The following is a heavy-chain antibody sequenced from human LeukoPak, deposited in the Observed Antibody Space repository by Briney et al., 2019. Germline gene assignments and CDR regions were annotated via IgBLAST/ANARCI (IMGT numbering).Heavy chain of an antibody. J-gene: IGHJ5*02. CDR1: GGSFSGYY. Sequence: SETLSLTCAVYGGSFSGYYWSWIRQPPGKGLEWIGEINHSGSTNYNPSLKSRVTISVDTSNNQFSLKLSSVTAADTAVYYCARAASSGWYWFDPWGQGTLVTVSS. D-gene: IGHD6-19*01. CDR3: ARAASSGWYWFDP. V-gene: IGHV4-34*01. CDR2: INHSGST.